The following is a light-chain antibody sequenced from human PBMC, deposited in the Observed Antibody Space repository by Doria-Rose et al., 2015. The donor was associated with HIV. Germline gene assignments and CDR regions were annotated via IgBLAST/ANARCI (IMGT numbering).Light chain of an antibody. CDR1: QSVSANY. V-gene: IGKV3-20*01. CDR3: HQYASSRT. CDR2: GAS. J-gene: IGKJ1*01. Sequence: TQSPGTLSLSPGKRATLSCRASQSVSANYLAWYQQRPGQSPRLLIYGASSRATDIPDRFSGSGSGTDFTLTISRLEPGDFAVYYCHQYASSRTFGQGTKVEIK.